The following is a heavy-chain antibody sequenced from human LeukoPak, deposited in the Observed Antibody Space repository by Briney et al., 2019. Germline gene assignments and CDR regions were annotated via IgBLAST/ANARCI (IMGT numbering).Heavy chain of an antibody. V-gene: IGHV1-69*06. D-gene: IGHD3-9*01. CDR2: INPIFGTA. CDR3: ARLLAPDYDILPGYRD. CDR1: GYTVTGYY. J-gene: IGHJ4*02. Sequence: ASVRVSCKAAGYTVTGYYMHGVGQAPGQGVEWRGGINPIFGTANYAQKFPGRVTITADKSTSTAYMELSSLRSEDMAVYYCARLLAPDYDILPGYRDWGQGTLLTVSS.